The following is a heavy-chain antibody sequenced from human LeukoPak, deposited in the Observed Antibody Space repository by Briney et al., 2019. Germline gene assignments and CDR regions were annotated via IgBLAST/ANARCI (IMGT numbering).Heavy chain of an antibody. J-gene: IGHJ4*02. CDR2: IKSKSDGGTT. CDR3: IKTLPNYYDSSGYLAEPDY. CDR1: GFTFKDAW. Sequence: GGSLRLSCAVSGFTFKDAWMNWVRQAPGKGLEWVGRIKSKSDGGTTDYAAPVKGRFSISRDDSKNTLYLQMNSLNPEDTAVYYCIKTLPNYYDSSGYLAEPDYWGQGTLVTVSS. D-gene: IGHD3-22*01. V-gene: IGHV3-15*01.